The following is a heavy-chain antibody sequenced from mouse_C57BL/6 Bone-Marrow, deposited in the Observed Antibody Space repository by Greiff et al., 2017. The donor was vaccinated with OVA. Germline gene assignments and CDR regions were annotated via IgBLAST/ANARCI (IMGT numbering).Heavy chain of an antibody. CDR1: GYAFSSSW. Sequence: VQLQQSGPELVKPGASVKISCKASGYAFSSSWMNWVKQRPGKGLAWIGRIYPGDGDTKYNGKFTGKATLTADKSSSTAYVQLSSQTSEDSAVDCCARREIYYGNYEAMDYWGQGTSVTVSS. V-gene: IGHV1-82*01. J-gene: IGHJ4*01. CDR3: ARREIYYGNYEAMDY. D-gene: IGHD2-1*01. CDR2: IYPGDGDT.